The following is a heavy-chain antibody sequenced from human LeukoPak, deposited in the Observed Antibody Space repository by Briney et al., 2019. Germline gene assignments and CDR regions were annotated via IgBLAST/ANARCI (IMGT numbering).Heavy chain of an antibody. CDR3: ARGSIVIATFDYFDY. J-gene: IGHJ4*02. CDR1: SYTFTRYG. D-gene: IGHD1-26*01. V-gene: IGHV1-2*02. Sequence: ASVKVSCKASSYTFTRYGISWVRQAPGQGLEWMGWINPNSGSTNYAQKFQGRVTMTRDTSISTAYMDLSRLRSDDTAVYYCARGSIVIATFDYFDYWGQGTLVTVSS. CDR2: INPNSGST.